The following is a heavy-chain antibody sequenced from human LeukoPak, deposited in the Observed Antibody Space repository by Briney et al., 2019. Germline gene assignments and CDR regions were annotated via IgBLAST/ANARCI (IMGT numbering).Heavy chain of an antibody. CDR3: ARGAIAAAGTWGSVDY. V-gene: IGHV4-38-2*01. CDR1: GYSISSDYY. CDR2: IYHSGST. D-gene: IGHD6-13*01. Sequence: PSETLSLTCGVSGYSISSDYYWDWIRQPPGKGLEWIGRIYHSGSTYYNPSLKSRVTISVDTSKNQFSLKLSSVTAADTAVYYCARGAIAAAGTWGSVDYWGQGTLVTVSS. J-gene: IGHJ4*02.